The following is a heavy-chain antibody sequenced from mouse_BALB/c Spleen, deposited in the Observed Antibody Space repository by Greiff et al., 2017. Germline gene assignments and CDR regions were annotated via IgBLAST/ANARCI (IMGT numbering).Heavy chain of an antibody. CDR3: ASIPGAYGSSNYIDY. D-gene: IGHD1-1*01. CDR2: ISSGGSYT. Sequence: EVTVVESGGDLVKPGGSLKLSCAASGFTFSSSGMSWVRQTPDKRLEWVATISSGGSYTYYPDSVKGRFTISRDNAKNTLYLQMSSLKSEDTAMYYCASIPGAYGSSNYIDYWGQGTTLTVSS. J-gene: IGHJ2*01. V-gene: IGHV5-6*01. CDR1: GFTFSSSG.